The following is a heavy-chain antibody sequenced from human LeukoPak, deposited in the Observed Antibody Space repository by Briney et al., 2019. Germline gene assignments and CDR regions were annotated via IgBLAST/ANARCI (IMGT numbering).Heavy chain of an antibody. D-gene: IGHD6-19*01. CDR2: INPSGGST. CDR3: ARARAVAGTSNAFDI. Sequence: ASVKVSCKASGYTFTSYHVHWVRQAPGQGLEWMGIINPSGGSTSYAQKFQGRVTMTRDTSISTAYMELSRLRSDDTAVYYCARARAVAGTSNAFDIWGQGTMVTVSS. J-gene: IGHJ3*02. V-gene: IGHV1-46*01. CDR1: GYTFTSYH.